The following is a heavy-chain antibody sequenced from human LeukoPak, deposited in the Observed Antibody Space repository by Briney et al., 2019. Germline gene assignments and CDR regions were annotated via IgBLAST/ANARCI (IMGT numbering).Heavy chain of an antibody. Sequence: PSETLSLTCTVSGGSISSSSYYWGWIRQPPGKGLEWIGSIYYSGSTYYNPSLKGRVTISVDTSKNQFSLKLSSVTAADTAVYYLTGYSSGWLDAFDIWGQGTMVTVSS. V-gene: IGHV4-39*01. CDR2: IYYSGST. CDR1: GGSISSSSYY. J-gene: IGHJ3*02. CDR3: TGYSSGWLDAFDI. D-gene: IGHD6-19*01.